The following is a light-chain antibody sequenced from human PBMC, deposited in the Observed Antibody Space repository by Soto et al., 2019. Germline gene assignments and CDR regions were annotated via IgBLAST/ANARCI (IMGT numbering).Light chain of an antibody. J-gene: IGLJ1*01. V-gene: IGLV2-14*01. CDR2: EVT. Sequence: QSVLTQPASVSGSPGLSITSSCTGTSSDIGGYNSVSWYQQHPGRDPRLIIYEVTNRPSGVSNRFSASKSGNTASLTISGLQAEDEADYYCTSYTPIVTLGSVFGTGTKVTVL. CDR1: SSDIGGYNS. CDR3: TSYTPIVTLGSV.